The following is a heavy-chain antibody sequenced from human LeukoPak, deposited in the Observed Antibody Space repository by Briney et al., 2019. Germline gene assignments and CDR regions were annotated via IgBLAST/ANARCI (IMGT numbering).Heavy chain of an antibody. Sequence: ASVKVSCKASGGTFSSYAISWVRQAPGQGLEWMGGIIPIFGTANYAQKFQGRVTITTDESTSTAYMELSSLRAEDTAVYYCARVLYGDYSPFDSWGQGTLVTVSS. CDR3: ARVLYGDYSPFDS. CDR1: GGTFSSYA. V-gene: IGHV1-69*05. D-gene: IGHD4-17*01. J-gene: IGHJ4*02. CDR2: IIPIFGTA.